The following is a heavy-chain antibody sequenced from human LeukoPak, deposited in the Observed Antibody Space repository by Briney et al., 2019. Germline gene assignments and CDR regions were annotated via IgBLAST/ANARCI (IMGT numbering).Heavy chain of an antibody. D-gene: IGHD3-10*01. V-gene: IGHV3-74*01. CDR1: GFTFSSYW. J-gene: IGHJ4*02. Sequence: GGTLTLSCSASGFTFSSYWMHWVRQAPGKGLVWVSRINSDGSSTSYADSVKGRFTISRDNAKNTLYLQMNSLRVEDTAVYYCARDGIRGEEFDYWGQGTLVTVSS. CDR2: INSDGSST. CDR3: ARDGIRGEEFDY.